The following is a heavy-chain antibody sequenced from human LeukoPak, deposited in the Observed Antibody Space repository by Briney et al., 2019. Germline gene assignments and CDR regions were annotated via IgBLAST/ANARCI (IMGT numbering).Heavy chain of an antibody. V-gene: IGHV4-4*07. CDR1: GGSISSYY. D-gene: IGHD3-22*01. CDR3: ARDYYDSSGYSLSDY. Sequence: KSSETLSLTCTVSGGSISSYYWSWIRQPAGKGLGWIGRIYTSGSTNYNPSLKSRVTMSVDTSKNQFSLKLSSVTAADTAVYYCARDYYDSSGYSLSDYWGQGTLVTVSS. CDR2: IYTSGST. J-gene: IGHJ4*02.